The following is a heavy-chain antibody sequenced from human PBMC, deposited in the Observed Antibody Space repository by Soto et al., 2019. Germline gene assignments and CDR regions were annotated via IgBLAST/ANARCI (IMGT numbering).Heavy chain of an antibody. CDR2: ISAHNGNT. D-gene: IGHD5-18*01. CDR1: GYTFTSYG. Sequence: QVQLVQSGAEVKKPGASVKVSCKASGYTFTSYGISWVRQAPGQGLEWMGWISAHNGNTKYAQKLQGRVTMTTDTSTSTAGMEVRSLRSDDTAVYYCARDTAMALPDAWGQGALVTVSS. J-gene: IGHJ4*02. V-gene: IGHV1-18*01. CDR3: ARDTAMALPDA.